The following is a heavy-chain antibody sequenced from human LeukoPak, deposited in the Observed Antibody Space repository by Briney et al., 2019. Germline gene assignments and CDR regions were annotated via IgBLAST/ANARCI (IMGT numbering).Heavy chain of an antibody. J-gene: IGHJ4*02. D-gene: IGHD6-19*01. CDR1: GNSFTNYW. CDR2: IYPDDSDT. CDR3: ASLPRGSSGWNYFDY. Sequence: GESLKISCKASGNSFTNYWIGWVRQMPGKGLEWMGVIYPDDSDTRYSPSFQGQVTISVDKSISTAYLEWSRLKASDTAMYYCASLPRGSSGWNYFDYWGQGTLVTVSS. V-gene: IGHV5-51*01.